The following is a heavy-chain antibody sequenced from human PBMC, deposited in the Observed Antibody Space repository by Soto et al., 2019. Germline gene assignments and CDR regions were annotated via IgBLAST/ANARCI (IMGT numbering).Heavy chain of an antibody. J-gene: IGHJ6*02. CDR1: GGTFSSYA. Sequence: ASVKVSFKASGGTFSSYAISWLRQAPGQGLEWMGGIIPIFGTANYAQKFQGRVTITADESTSTAYMELSSLRSEDTAVYYCARGEIVVVTAISCMDVWGQGTTVTVSS. CDR2: IIPIFGTA. D-gene: IGHD2-21*02. CDR3: ARGEIVVVTAISCMDV. V-gene: IGHV1-69*13.